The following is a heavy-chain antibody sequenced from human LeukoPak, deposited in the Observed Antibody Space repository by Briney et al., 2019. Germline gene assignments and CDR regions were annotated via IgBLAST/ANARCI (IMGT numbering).Heavy chain of an antibody. V-gene: IGHV4-39*07. CDR2: IYYSGST. D-gene: IGHD3-10*01. Sequence: PSETLSLTCTVSGGSISSSSYYWGWIRQPPGKGLEWIGSIYYSGSTYYNPSLKSRVTISVDTSKNQFSLKLSSVTAADTAVYYCARSQYYGSGSYYYYWGQGTLVTVSS. J-gene: IGHJ4*02. CDR1: GGSISSSSYY. CDR3: ARSQYYGSGSYYYY.